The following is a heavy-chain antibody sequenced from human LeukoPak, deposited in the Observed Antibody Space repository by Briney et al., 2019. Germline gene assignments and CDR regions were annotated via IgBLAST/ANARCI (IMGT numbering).Heavy chain of an antibody. Sequence: GGSLRLSCAASGFTFSSYEMNWVRQAPGKGLEWVSSISTSSIYIYYADSMKGRFTISRDNAKKSLYLQMNSLRAEDTAVHYCARGHGVVAASDDAFDIWGQGTMVTVSS. D-gene: IGHD2-2*01. J-gene: IGHJ3*02. CDR2: ISTSSIYI. CDR1: GFTFSSYE. V-gene: IGHV3-21*01. CDR3: ARGHGVVAASDDAFDI.